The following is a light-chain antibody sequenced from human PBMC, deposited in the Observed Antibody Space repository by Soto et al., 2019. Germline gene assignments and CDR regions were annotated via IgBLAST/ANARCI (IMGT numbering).Light chain of an antibody. CDR3: QQTYSIPWT. CDR1: QNIVNY. CDR2: RAS. Sequence: DIQMTQSPSSLSGSVGDRVTISCRASQNIVNYLHWYQRKPGTAPRLLISRASTVRSGIPPRFSGSGSGRDFTLTISILRPEDIGTYFCQQTYSIPWTFGPGTRVEI. J-gene: IGKJ1*01. V-gene: IGKV1-39*01.